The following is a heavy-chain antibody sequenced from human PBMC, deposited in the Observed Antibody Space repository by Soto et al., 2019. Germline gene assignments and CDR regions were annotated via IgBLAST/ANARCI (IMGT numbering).Heavy chain of an antibody. Sequence: QVQLQQWGAGLLKPSETLSLTCAVYGGSFSGYYWSWIRQPPGKGLEWIGEINHSGSTNYNPSLKSRVTISVDTSENQFSLKLSSVTAADTAVYYCARHPLIAVAGTRDYWGQGTLVTVSS. V-gene: IGHV4-34*01. CDR2: INHSGST. J-gene: IGHJ4*02. D-gene: IGHD6-19*01. CDR3: ARHPLIAVAGTRDY. CDR1: GGSFSGYY.